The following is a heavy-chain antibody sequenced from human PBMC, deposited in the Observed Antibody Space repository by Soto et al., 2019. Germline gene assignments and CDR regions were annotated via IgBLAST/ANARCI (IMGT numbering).Heavy chain of an antibody. CDR3: AKGGWSSSWYGWFDP. J-gene: IGHJ5*02. V-gene: IGHV3-23*01. D-gene: IGHD6-13*01. Sequence: EVQLLESGGGLVQPGGSLRLSCAASGFTFSSYAMSWVRQAPGKGLAWVSAISGSGGSTYYADSVKGRFTISRDNSKNTLYLQMNSLRAEDTAVYYCAKGGWSSSWYGWFDPWGQGTLVTVSS. CDR1: GFTFSSYA. CDR2: ISGSGGST.